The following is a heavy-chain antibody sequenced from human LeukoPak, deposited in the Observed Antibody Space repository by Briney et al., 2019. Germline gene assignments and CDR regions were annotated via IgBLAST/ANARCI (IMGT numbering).Heavy chain of an antibody. V-gene: IGHV3-21*01. CDR3: ASRPGDFIDSSVYYNF. CDR2: ISSSSTYI. J-gene: IGHJ4*02. D-gene: IGHD3-22*01. Sequence: GGSLRLSCAASGFTFSSYEMNWVRQAPGKGLEWVASISSSSTYIYYTNSVKGRFAISRDNARNSVHLQMTSLRTEDTAVYYCASRPGDFIDSSVYYNFWGQGTLVTVSS. CDR1: GFTFSSYE.